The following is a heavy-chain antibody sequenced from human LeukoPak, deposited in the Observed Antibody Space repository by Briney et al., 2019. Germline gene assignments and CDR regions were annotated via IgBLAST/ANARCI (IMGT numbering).Heavy chain of an antibody. CDR1: GGSISSSSYY. J-gene: IGHJ3*02. CDR2: IYYSGST. V-gene: IGHV4-39*01. D-gene: IGHD4-17*01. CDR3: ARHPPPGYDYGDYLTHQGAFDI. Sequence: SETLSLTCTVSGGSISSSSYYWDWIRQPPGKGLEWIGSIYYSGSTYYNPSLKSRVTISVDTSKNQFSLKLSSVTAADTAVYYCARHPPPGYDYGDYLTHQGAFDIWGQGTMVTVSS.